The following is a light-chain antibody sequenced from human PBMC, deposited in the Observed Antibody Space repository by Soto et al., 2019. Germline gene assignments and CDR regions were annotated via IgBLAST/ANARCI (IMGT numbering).Light chain of an antibody. CDR1: SSDVGSYNL. Sequence: QSVLTQPASVSGSPGQSITISCTGTSSDVGSYNLVSWYQQHPGKAPKLMIYEGSKRPSGVSNRFSGSKSGNTASLTISGLQDEDEADYYCCSYAGSSTFWVFGGGTKLTVL. CDR3: CSYAGSSTFWV. CDR2: EGS. J-gene: IGLJ3*02. V-gene: IGLV2-23*01.